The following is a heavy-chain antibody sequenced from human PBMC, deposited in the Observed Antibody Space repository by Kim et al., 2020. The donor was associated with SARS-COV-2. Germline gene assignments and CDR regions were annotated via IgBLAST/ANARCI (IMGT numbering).Heavy chain of an antibody. CDR1: GFTFRSTW. J-gene: IGHJ4*02. Sequence: GGSLRLSCAASGFTFRSTWMHWVRQVPGKGLVWVSHIIQDGSGTNYADSVRGRFTISRDNAKNTVYLQMNSLRAEDTAVYYCSTDMSYALGKWGQGTLVT. D-gene: IGHD3-16*01. CDR2: IIQDGSGT. CDR3: STDMSYALGK. V-gene: IGHV3-74*01.